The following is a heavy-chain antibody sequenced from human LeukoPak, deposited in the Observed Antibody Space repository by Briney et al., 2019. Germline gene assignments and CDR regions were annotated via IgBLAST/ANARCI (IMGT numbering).Heavy chain of an antibody. Sequence: PSETLSLTCNVSGASMGSDSYSWVWLRQPPGKALEWIGSVYYSGSTYYTPSLKSRVTISVDMSRNHFSLRLNSVAAADTAVYYCARRYKDMVVVPAVFYFDYWGQGILVTVSS. V-gene: IGHV4-39*02. CDR2: VYYSGST. CDR3: ARRYKDMVVVPAVFYFDY. D-gene: IGHD2-2*01. J-gene: IGHJ4*02. CDR1: GASMGSDSYS.